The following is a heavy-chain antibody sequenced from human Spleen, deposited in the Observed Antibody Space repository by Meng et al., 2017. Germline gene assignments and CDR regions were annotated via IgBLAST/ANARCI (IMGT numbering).Heavy chain of an antibody. J-gene: IGHJ4*02. V-gene: IGHV1-18*01. D-gene: IGHD3-10*01. CDR3: ARGTPGRSYSDY. Sequence: QVPPVQSGPEVKKPGAPVKVSCKASDYTFTGYGVSWVRQAPGQGLEWMAWLGAHDGDTSHAPKFQGRVTVSADRPTATAYMELRSLRSDDTAVYYCARGTPGRSYSDYWGQGTLVTVSS. CDR1: DYTFTGYG. CDR2: LGAHDGDT.